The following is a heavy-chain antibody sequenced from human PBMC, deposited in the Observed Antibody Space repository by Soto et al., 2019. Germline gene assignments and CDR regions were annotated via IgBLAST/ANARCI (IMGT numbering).Heavy chain of an antibody. V-gene: IGHV3-23*01. Sequence: EVQLLESGGGLVQPGGSLRLSCAASGFTFSSYAMSWVRQAPGKGLEWVSAISGSGGSTYYADSVKGRFTISRDNSKNTLYLHMSSLRAEDTAVYYCAKDQGGYCSGGSCYSTNYFDYWGQGTLVTVSS. D-gene: IGHD2-15*01. CDR3: AKDQGGYCSGGSCYSTNYFDY. CDR2: ISGSGGST. J-gene: IGHJ4*02. CDR1: GFTFSSYA.